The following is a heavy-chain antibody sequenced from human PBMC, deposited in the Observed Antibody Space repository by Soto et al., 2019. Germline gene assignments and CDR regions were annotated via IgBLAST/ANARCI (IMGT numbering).Heavy chain of an antibody. Sequence: LVESGGGVVQPGRSLTLSCAASGFTFRTYGMHWVRQAPGKGLEWVAVIWFDGSNKYYADSVKGRFTISRDNSKNPLSLQMNSLRAEDTAGYYCAKEQLGGWEHYYYYYGMDVWGQGTTVTVSS. D-gene: IGHD6-19*01. J-gene: IGHJ6*02. V-gene: IGHV3-33*06. CDR1: GFTFRTYG. CDR2: IWFDGSNK. CDR3: AKEQLGGWEHYYYYYGMDV.